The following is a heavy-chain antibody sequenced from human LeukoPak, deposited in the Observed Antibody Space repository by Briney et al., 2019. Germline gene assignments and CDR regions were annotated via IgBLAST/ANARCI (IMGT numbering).Heavy chain of an antibody. Sequence: SETLSLTCTVSGGSISSSSDYWTWIRQPAGKGLEWIGRIYTSGTTNYNPSLKSRVTMSVDTSKNQFSLKLSSVTAADTAVYYCARAAGGSYYLLDYWGQGTLVTVSS. D-gene: IGHD1-26*01. CDR3: ARAAGGSYYLLDY. V-gene: IGHV4-61*02. CDR2: IYTSGTT. CDR1: GGSISSSSDY. J-gene: IGHJ4*02.